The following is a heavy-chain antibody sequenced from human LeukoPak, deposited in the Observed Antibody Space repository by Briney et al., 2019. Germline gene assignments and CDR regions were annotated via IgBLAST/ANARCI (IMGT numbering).Heavy chain of an antibody. D-gene: IGHD6-6*01. V-gene: IGHV1-2*02. J-gene: IGHJ4*02. CDR1: GYTFTGYY. CDR3: AGSSTRKAARLYYFDY. CDR2: INPNSGGT. Sequence: ASVKVSCKASGYTFTGYYMHWVRQAPGQGLEWMGWINPNSGGTNYAQKFQGRVTMTRDTSISTAYMELSRLRSDDTAVYYCAGSSTRKAARLYYFDYWGQGTLVTVSS.